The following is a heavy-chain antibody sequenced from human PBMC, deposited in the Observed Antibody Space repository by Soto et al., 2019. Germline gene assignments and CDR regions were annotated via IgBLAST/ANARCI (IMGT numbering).Heavy chain of an antibody. V-gene: IGHV3-33*01. CDR3: ARETGYSNAYYYYYGMDV. D-gene: IGHD5-12*01. Sequence: ESGGGVVQPGRSLRLSCAASGFTFSSYGMHWVRQAPGKGLEWVAVIWYDGSNKYYADSVKGRFTISRDNSKNTLYLQMNSLRVEDTAVYYCARETGYSNAYYYYYGMDVWGQGTTVTVSS. CDR1: GFTFSSYG. J-gene: IGHJ6*02. CDR2: IWYDGSNK.